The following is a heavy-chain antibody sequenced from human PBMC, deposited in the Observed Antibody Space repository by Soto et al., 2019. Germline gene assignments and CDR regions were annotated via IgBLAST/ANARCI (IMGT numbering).Heavy chain of an antibody. D-gene: IGHD1-26*01. CDR3: AKDRLVGATGLLYYYYGMDV. J-gene: IGHJ6*02. CDR2: ISGSSTDT. V-gene: IGHV3-11*05. CDR1: GFSFSNNY. Sequence: SLSLSCAASGFSFSNNYMSWLRQAPGKEQESLSYISGSSTDTSYADSVKGRFTISRDNAKNTLYLQINSLRAEDTAVYYCAKDRLVGATGLLYYYYGMDVWGQGTTVTVSS.